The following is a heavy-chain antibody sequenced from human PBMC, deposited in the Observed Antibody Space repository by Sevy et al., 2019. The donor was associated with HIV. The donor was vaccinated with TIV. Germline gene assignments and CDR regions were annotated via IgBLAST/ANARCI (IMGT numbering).Heavy chain of an antibody. J-gene: IGHJ6*02. Sequence: ASVKVSCKASGYTFISFDINWVRQAPGQELEWMGWMSPSSGNTAYAQKFQGRVTMTRSTSISTAYMDLSSLTSQATAVYFCARSEGFSVHGMDVWGQGATVTVSS. D-gene: IGHD3-10*02. CDR3: ARSEGFSVHGMDV. CDR2: MSPSSGNT. CDR1: GYTFISFD. V-gene: IGHV1-8*01.